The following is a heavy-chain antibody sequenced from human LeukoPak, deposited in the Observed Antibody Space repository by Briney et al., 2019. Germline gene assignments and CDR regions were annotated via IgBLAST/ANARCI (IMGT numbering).Heavy chain of an antibody. J-gene: IGHJ5*02. CDR2: IYYSGNT. Sequence: SETLSLTCTVSGGSISSSYYYWGWIRQPPRKGLEWIGSIYYSGNTYYNPSLKSRVTISVDTSKNQFSLKLTSVTAADTAVYYCARGHYYDSSDRLFDPWGQGTLVTVSS. CDR1: GGSISSSYYY. CDR3: ARGHYYDSSDRLFDP. V-gene: IGHV4-39*01. D-gene: IGHD3-22*01.